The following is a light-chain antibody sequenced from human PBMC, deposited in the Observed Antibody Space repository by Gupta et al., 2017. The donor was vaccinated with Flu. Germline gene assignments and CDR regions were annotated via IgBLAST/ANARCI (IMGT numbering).Light chain of an antibody. CDR2: GAS. Sequence: DTQLTQSPSSVSASVGDGVTITCRASQGISRWLAWYQQKPGKAPRLLIYGASRVQSGVPSRFSGSGSGTDFTLTISSLQPEDFATYYCQQANSFPYTFGQGTKLEI. V-gene: IGKV1-12*01. CDR1: QGISRW. CDR3: QQANSFPYT. J-gene: IGKJ2*01.